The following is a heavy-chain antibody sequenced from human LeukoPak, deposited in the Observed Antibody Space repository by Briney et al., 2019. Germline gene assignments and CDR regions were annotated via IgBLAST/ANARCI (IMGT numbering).Heavy chain of an antibody. D-gene: IGHD3-16*01. V-gene: IGHV4-30-4*01. Sequence: DYWMSWVRQPPGKGLEWIGYIYYSGSTYYNPSLKSRVTISVDTSKNQFSLKLSSVTAADTAAYYCARVWAYILDYWGQGTLVTVSS. CDR1: DYW. CDR2: IYYSGST. J-gene: IGHJ4*02. CDR3: ARVWAYILDY.